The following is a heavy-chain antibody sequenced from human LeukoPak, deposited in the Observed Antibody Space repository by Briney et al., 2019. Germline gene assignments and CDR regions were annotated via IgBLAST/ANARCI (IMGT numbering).Heavy chain of an antibody. Sequence: PGGSLRLSCAASGFTFSSYWMSWVRQAPGKGLEWVANIRQDGSEKYYVDSVKGRFTISRDNAKNSLYLQMNSLRAEDTAVYYCARWRLYSGYGLDYYYYYGMDVWGQGTTVTVSS. D-gene: IGHD5-12*01. J-gene: IGHJ6*02. CDR3: ARWRLYSGYGLDYYYYYGMDV. CDR2: IRQDGSEK. V-gene: IGHV3-7*01. CDR1: GFTFSSYW.